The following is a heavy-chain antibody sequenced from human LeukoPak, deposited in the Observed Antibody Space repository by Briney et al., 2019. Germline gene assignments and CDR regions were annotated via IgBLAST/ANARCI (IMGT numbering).Heavy chain of an antibody. V-gene: IGHV3-66*02. CDR3: ARDPYTSSWYWAFDI. CDR2: IYSGGST. CDR1: GRRVSGNS. Sequence: PGGSLSLSRAASGRRVSGNSMTWVRQAPEKGLEWVSVIYSGGSTYYADSVKGRFTLSCGSSNNTLYLQMNSLRPDDTAVYYCARDPYTSSWYWAFDIWGQGTMVTVSS. D-gene: IGHD6-13*01. J-gene: IGHJ3*02.